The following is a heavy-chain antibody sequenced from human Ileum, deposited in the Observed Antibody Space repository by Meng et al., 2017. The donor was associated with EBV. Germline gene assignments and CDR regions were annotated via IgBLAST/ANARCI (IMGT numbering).Heavy chain of an antibody. CDR1: GGSIISSKW. CDR2: IYHHGTT. V-gene: IGHV4-4*02. Sequence: QGHLQEPGPRLVTPSGPMSLTCAVSGGSIISSKWWSWVRQSPGTGLEWIGEIYHHGTTNYNPSLKSRVTISVDTSKNKFFLNLTSLTAADTAVYYCARLDSSGYYFGGWFDPWGQGILVTVSS. J-gene: IGHJ5*02. CDR3: ARLDSSGYYFGGWFDP. D-gene: IGHD3-22*01.